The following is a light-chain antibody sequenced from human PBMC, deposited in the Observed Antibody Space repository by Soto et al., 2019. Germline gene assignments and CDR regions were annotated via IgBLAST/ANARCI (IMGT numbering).Light chain of an antibody. J-gene: IGKJ1*01. V-gene: IGKV1-39*01. CDR1: QTISTS. CDR3: QQYGSSPQT. CDR2: AAS. Sequence: DIQMTQSPPSLSASVGDRVAITCRASQTISTSLNWYRQRPGQAPNLLIYAASNLQSGVPSRFSGSGSGTDFTLTISRLEPEDFAVYYCQQYGSSPQTFGQGTKVDIK.